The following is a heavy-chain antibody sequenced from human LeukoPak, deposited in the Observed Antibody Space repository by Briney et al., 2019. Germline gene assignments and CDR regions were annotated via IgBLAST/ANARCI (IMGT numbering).Heavy chain of an antibody. V-gene: IGHV3-30*02. CDR2: IRYDGSNK. D-gene: IGHD3-22*01. Sequence: GGSLRLSCAASGFTFSSYGMHWVRQAPGKGLEWVAFIRYDGSNKYYADSVKGRFTISRDNSKNTLYLQMNSLRAEDTAVYYCAKDRGSYYDSSGYYYFDYWGQGTLVTVSS. CDR3: AKDRGSYYDSSGYYYFDY. CDR1: GFTFSSYG. J-gene: IGHJ4*02.